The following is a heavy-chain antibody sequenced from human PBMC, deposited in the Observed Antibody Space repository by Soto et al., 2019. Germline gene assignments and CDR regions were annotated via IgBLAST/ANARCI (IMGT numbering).Heavy chain of an antibody. CDR2: ISYDGSNK. J-gene: IGHJ4*02. CDR3: AREYSYGYADY. Sequence: GGSLRLSCAASGFTFSSYAMHWVRQAPGKGLEWVAVISYDGSNKYYADSVKGRFTISRDNSKNTLYLQMNSLRAEDTAVYYCAREYSYGYADYWGQGTLVTVSS. D-gene: IGHD5-18*01. CDR1: GFTFSSYA. V-gene: IGHV3-30-3*01.